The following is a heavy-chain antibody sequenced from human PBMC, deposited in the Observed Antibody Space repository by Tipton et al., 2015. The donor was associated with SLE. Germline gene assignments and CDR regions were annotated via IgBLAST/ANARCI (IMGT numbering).Heavy chain of an antibody. J-gene: IGHJ5*02. CDR3: ARDQGSVYNWFDP. CDR2: ISYDGSNK. V-gene: IGHV3-30*04. Sequence: SLRLSCAASGFTFSSYAMHWVRQAPGKGLEWVAVISYDGSNKYYADSVKGRFTISRDNAKNSLYLQMNSLRAEDTAVYYCARDQGSVYNWFDPWGQGTLVTVSS. CDR1: GFTFSSYA. D-gene: IGHD3-10*01.